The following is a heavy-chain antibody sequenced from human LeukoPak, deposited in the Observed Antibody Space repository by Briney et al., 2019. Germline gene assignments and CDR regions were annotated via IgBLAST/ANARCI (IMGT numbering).Heavy chain of an antibody. CDR2: ISGSGGST. Sequence: TGGSLRLSCAASGFTFSSYAMSWVRQAPGKGLEWVSAISGSGGSTYYADSVKGRFTISRDNSKNTLYLQMNSLRAEDTAVYYCAKGGFRYYDSSGYYLDYWGQGTLVTVSS. V-gene: IGHV3-23*01. J-gene: IGHJ4*02. D-gene: IGHD3-22*01. CDR3: AKGGFRYYDSSGYYLDY. CDR1: GFTFSSYA.